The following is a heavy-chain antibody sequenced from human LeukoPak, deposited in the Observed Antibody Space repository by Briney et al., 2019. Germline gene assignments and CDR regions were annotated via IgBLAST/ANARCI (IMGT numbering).Heavy chain of an antibody. D-gene: IGHD6-19*01. J-gene: IGHJ5*02. Sequence: ASVKVSCKASGDTFTSYGISWVRQAPGQGLEWMGWISGYSGNTDYAQKLQGRVIMTTDTSTSTAYMELWSLRSDDTAVYYCAGQNGYSSGWYSRAHNWFDPWGQGTLVTVSS. CDR2: ISGYSGNT. CDR3: AGQNGYSSGWYSRAHNWFDP. CDR1: GDTFTSYG. V-gene: IGHV1-18*01.